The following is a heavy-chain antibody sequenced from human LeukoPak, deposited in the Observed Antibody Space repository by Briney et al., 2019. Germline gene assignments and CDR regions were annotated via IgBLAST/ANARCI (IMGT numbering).Heavy chain of an antibody. CDR2: ISHDGSNK. V-gene: IGHV3-30*18. Sequence: GRSLRLSCGASGFTFSSYGMHWVRQAPGKGLEWVAVISHDGSNKYYADSVKGRFTISRDNSKNTLYLQMNNLRAEDTAVYYCAKDCEVGYCSRNWGQGTLVTVSS. D-gene: IGHD2-2*01. CDR3: AKDCEVGYCSRN. J-gene: IGHJ4*02. CDR1: GFTFSSYG.